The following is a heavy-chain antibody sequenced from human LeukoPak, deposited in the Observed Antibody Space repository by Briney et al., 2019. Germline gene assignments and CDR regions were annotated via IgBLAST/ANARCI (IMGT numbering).Heavy chain of an antibody. CDR2: ISGSGRTI. Sequence: GGSMRLSCAASGFILNNHAMSWVRQAPGKGLQWISVISGSGRTIEYEDSVKGRFTTSRDNSKNTLSLQMYSLRVEDTAIYYCAKNVMVKRYIDYWGQGTLVTVSS. CDR3: AKNVMVKRYIDY. V-gene: IGHV3-23*01. CDR1: GFILNNHA. D-gene: IGHD5-18*01. J-gene: IGHJ4*02.